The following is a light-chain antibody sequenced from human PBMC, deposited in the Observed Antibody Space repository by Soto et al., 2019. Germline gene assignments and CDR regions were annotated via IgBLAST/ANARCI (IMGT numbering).Light chain of an antibody. V-gene: IGKV1-5*03. Sequence: DIQMTQSPSTLSGSVGDRVTITCRASQTISSWLAWYQQKPGKAPKLLIYKASTLKSGVPSSFSGCGSVTDFTLTITSLQPDDFAHYYYQHYYSYSEAFGQGTKVELK. CDR2: KAS. CDR1: QTISSW. J-gene: IGKJ1*01. CDR3: QHYYSYSEA.